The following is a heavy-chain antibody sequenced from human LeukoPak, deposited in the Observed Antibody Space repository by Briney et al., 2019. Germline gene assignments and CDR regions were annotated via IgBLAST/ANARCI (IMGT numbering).Heavy chain of an antibody. J-gene: IGHJ4*02. D-gene: IGHD3-10*01. V-gene: IGHV1-2*06. CDR3: ARGLGPDYYGSGNPVDY. Sequence: ASVKVSCKASGYTFTGYYMHWVRQAPGQGLEWMGRINPNSGGTNYAQKFQGRVTMTRDTSISTAYMELSRLRSDDTAVYYCARGLGPDYYGSGNPVDYWGQGTLVTVSS. CDR1: GYTFTGYY. CDR2: INPNSGGT.